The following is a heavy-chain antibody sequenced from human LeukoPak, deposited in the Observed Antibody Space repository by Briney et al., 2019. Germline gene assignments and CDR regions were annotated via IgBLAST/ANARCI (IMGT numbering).Heavy chain of an antibody. CDR1: GFTFSSYS. Sequence: PGGSLRLSCAASGFTFSSYSMNWVRQAPGKGLEWVSSISSSSSYIYYADSVKGRFTISRDNAKNSLFLQMNSLRAEDTAVYYCARIPLGNWIPRRRYFDYWGQGTLVTVSS. CDR3: ARIPLGNWIPRRRYFDY. V-gene: IGHV3-21*04. CDR2: ISSSSSYI. J-gene: IGHJ4*02. D-gene: IGHD1-1*01.